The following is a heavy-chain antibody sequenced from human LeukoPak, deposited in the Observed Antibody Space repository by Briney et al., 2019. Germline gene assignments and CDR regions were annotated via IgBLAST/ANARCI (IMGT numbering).Heavy chain of an antibody. J-gene: IGHJ4*02. Sequence: GRSLRLSCAASGFIFSAYGMHWVRQAPGKGLEWVAVIWYDGGNKYYADSVKGRFTISRDNSKNALYLQMNSLRAEDTAVYYCAKERSHKYYYDSSGSYYFDYWGQGTLVTVSS. CDR1: GFIFSAYG. D-gene: IGHD3-22*01. CDR2: IWYDGGNK. V-gene: IGHV3-33*06. CDR3: AKERSHKYYYDSSGSYYFDY.